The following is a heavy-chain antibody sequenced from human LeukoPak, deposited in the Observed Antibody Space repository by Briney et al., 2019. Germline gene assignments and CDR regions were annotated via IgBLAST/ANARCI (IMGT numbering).Heavy chain of an antibody. CDR3: AKDGVAVAGKAPDY. CDR1: GFTFSSYA. D-gene: IGHD6-13*01. J-gene: IGHJ4*02. CDR2: ISGSGGST. Sequence: QTGGSLRLSCAASGFTFSSYAMSWVRQAPGKGLEWVSSISGSGGSTYYADSVKGRFTISRDNSKNTLYLQMNSLGAEDTAVYYCAKDGVAVAGKAPDYWGQVILVTVSS. V-gene: IGHV3-23*01.